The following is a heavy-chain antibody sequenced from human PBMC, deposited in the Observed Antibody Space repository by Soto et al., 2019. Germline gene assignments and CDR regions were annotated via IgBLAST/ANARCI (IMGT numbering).Heavy chain of an antibody. CDR3: ARSNSWELYYFDY. D-gene: IGHD1-26*01. J-gene: IGHJ4*02. Sequence: EVQLVESGGGLVQPGGSLRLSCAASGFTVSSNYMSWVRQAPGKGLEWVSVIYSGGSTYYADSVKGRFTISRDNSKNTLYLQMNSLRAEDTAVYYCARSNSWELYYFDYWGQGTLVTVSS. V-gene: IGHV3-66*01. CDR1: GFTVSSNY. CDR2: IYSGGST.